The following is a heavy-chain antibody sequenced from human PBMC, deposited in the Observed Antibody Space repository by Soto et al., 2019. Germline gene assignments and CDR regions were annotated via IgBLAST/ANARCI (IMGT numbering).Heavy chain of an antibody. J-gene: IGHJ4*02. Sequence: QVQLVESGGGLVKPGGSLRFSCAASGFTFSDYYMTWIRQAPGKGLEWVSYISSSVSTIYYADSVKGRFTISRDNAKKSLYLEMNSLRAEDTAVYYCARVGGMATMYYFDYWGQGTLVTVSS. CDR1: GFTFSDYY. CDR2: ISSSVSTI. D-gene: IGHD5-12*01. V-gene: IGHV3-11*01. CDR3: ARVGGMATMYYFDY.